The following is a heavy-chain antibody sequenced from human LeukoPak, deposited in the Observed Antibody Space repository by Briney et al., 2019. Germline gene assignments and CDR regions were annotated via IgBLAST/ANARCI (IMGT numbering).Heavy chain of an antibody. CDR2: ISTSSSSK. D-gene: IGHD3-9*01. J-gene: IGHJ4*02. CDR3: ARWDDLFLIDF. CDR1: GFTFSSYR. V-gene: IGHV3-21*01. Sequence: PGGSLRLSCAVSGFTFSSYRMSWVRQALGKGLEWVSSISTSSSSKYYADSVKGRFTSSRDNAKNSLDLQMNSLRAEDTAVYYCARWDDLFLIDFWGQGTLVTVSS.